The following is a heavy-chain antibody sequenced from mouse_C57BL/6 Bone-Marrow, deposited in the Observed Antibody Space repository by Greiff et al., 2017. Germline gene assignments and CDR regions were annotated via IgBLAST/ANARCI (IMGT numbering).Heavy chain of an antibody. CDR2: IYPGSGST. V-gene: IGHV1-55*01. CDR3: ARWGLLLYYFDY. D-gene: IGHD2-3*01. J-gene: IGHJ2*01. Sequence: VQLQQPGAELVKPGASVKMSCKASGYTFTSYWITWVKQRPGQGLEWIGEIYPGSGSTNYNEKFKSKATLTVDTSSSTAYMQLSSLTSADSAVYYCARWGLLLYYFDYWGQGTTLTVSS. CDR1: GYTFTSYW.